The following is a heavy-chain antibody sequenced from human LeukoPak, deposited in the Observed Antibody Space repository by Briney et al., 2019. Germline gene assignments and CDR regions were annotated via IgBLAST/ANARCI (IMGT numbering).Heavy chain of an antibody. Sequence: GGSLRLSCAASGFTFSSYGMHWVRQAPGKGLEWVAVISYDGSNKYYADSVKGRFTISRDNSKNTLYLQMNSLRAEDTAVYYCARDSSGVRGVDYYGMDVWGQGTTVTVSS. J-gene: IGHJ6*02. CDR1: GFTFSSYG. D-gene: IGHD3-10*01. CDR3: ARDSSGVRGVDYYGMDV. CDR2: ISYDGSNK. V-gene: IGHV3-30*03.